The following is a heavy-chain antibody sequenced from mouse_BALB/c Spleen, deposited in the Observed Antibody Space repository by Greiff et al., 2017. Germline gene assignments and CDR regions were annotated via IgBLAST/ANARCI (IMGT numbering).Heavy chain of an antibody. D-gene: IGHD1-1*01. Sequence: DVKLQESGPGLVKPSQSLSLTCTVTGYSITSDYAWNWIRQFPGNILEWMGYISYSGSTSYNPSLKSRISITRDTSKNQFFLQLNSVTTEDTATYYCAREGTTDFDYWGQGTTLTVSS. J-gene: IGHJ2*01. CDR2: ISYSGST. CDR3: AREGTTDFDY. V-gene: IGHV3-2*02. CDR1: GYSITSDYA.